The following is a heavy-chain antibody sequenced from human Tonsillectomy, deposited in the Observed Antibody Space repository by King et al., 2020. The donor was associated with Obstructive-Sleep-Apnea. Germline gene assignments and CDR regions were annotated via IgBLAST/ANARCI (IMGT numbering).Heavy chain of an antibody. CDR1: GFTFSSYG. V-gene: IGHV3-33*01. D-gene: IGHD6-13*01. Sequence: VQLVESGGGVVQPGRSLRLSCAASGFTFSSYGIHWVRQAPGKGLGWVAVIWYDGSNKYYADSVKGRFTISRDNSKNTLYLQMNSLRAEDTAVYYCARDLSSSWYFGMDVWGQGTTVTVSS. CDR3: ARDLSSSWYFGMDV. CDR2: IWYDGSNK. J-gene: IGHJ6*02.